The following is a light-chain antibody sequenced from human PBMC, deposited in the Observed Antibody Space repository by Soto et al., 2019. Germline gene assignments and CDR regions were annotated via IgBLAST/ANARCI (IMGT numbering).Light chain of an antibody. CDR3: QSYDSSLSGLYV. Sequence: QSALTQPPSVSGAPGQRVTISCTGSNSNIGAGFVVHWYQRLPGTAPKLLIYGNSNRPSGVPDRFSGSKSGTSASLAITGLQAEDEADYYCQSYDSSLSGLYVFGTGTKVTVL. CDR2: GNS. J-gene: IGLJ1*01. CDR1: NSNIGAGFV. V-gene: IGLV1-40*01.